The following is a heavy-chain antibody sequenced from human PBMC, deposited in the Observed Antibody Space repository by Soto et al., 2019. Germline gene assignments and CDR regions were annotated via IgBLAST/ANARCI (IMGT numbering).Heavy chain of an antibody. J-gene: IGHJ4*02. Sequence: SQTLSLTCAISGDSVSSNSATWDWSRQSPSRGLEWLGRTYYRSKWYSAYAASVKSRITINPDTSKNQFSLQLNSVTPEDAAIYYCAREPGRLEYWGQGTLVTVSS. V-gene: IGHV6-1*01. CDR3: AREPGRLEY. CDR1: GDSVSSNSAT. CDR2: TYYRSKWYS.